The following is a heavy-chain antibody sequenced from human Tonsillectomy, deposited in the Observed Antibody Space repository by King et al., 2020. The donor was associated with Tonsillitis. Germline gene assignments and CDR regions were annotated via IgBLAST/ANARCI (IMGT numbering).Heavy chain of an antibody. CDR3: AKDVGQVVVVPYGMDV. V-gene: IGHV3-30*18. D-gene: IGHD2-2*01. Sequence: VQLVESGGGVVQPGRSLRLSCAASGFTFSSYCMHWVRQAPGKGLEWVAVISYDGSNTYYADSVKGRFTISRDNSKNTLYLQMNSLRAEDTAVYYCAKDVGQVVVVPYGMDVWGEGTTVTVSS. J-gene: IGHJ6*01. CDR2: ISYDGSNT. CDR1: GFTFSSYC.